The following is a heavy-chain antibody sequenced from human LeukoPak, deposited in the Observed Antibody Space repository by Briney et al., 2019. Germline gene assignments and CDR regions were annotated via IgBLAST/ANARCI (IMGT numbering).Heavy chain of an antibody. D-gene: IGHD3-16*02. V-gene: IGHV3-7*01. CDR1: GFTFSRSA. CDR2: INQDGSEK. CDR3: ARSYYDYVWGSYRTDY. Sequence: PGGSLRLSCEVSGFTFSRSAMSWVRQAPGKGLEWVANINQDGSEKYYVDSVKGRFTISRDNAKNSLYLQMNSLRAEDTAVYYCARSYYDYVWGSYRTDYWGQGTLVTVSS. J-gene: IGHJ4*02.